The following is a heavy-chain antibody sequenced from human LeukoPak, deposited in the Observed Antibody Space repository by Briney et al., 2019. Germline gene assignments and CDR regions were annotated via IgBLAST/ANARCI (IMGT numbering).Heavy chain of an antibody. CDR1: GFTFSTFA. CDR2: ITGSGPYM. V-gene: IGHV3-21*06. Sequence: PGGSLRLSCAASGFTFSTFAMHWVRLSPGKGLEWVSSITGSGPYMLYADSVRHRFTISRDNTKNLLYLEMNSLRAEDTAVYYCAKDLSANLYDYVWGSYRLYWGQGTLVTVSS. D-gene: IGHD3-16*02. J-gene: IGHJ4*02. CDR3: AKDLSANLYDYVWGSYRLY.